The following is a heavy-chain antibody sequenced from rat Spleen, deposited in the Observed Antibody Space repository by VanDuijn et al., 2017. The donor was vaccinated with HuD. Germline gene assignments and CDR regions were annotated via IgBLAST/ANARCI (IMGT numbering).Heavy chain of an antibody. CDR2: ISYDGSST. CDR1: GFTFSDYY. V-gene: IGHV5-29*01. Sequence: EVQLVESDGGLVQPGRSLKLSCAASGFTFSDYYMAWVRQAPTKGLEWVATISYDGSSTYYRDSVKGRFTISRDNAKSTLYLQMGSLRSEDTATYYWARRGTTWEFDYWGQGVMVTVSS. CDR3: ARRGTTWEFDY. D-gene: IGHD1-5*01. J-gene: IGHJ2*01.